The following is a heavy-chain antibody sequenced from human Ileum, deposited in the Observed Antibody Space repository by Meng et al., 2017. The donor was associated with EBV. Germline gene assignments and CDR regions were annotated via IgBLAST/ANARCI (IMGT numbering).Heavy chain of an antibody. CDR2: IYYSGST. Sequence: QLQLHDSGPGLVKPSETLAPTRAVSGDSIGSSKHCWGWIRQPPGKGLEWVGTIYYSGSTFYNPSLKSRVTISLDTSKNQFSLKVSSVTAADTAVYYCARRYYGVPFDNWGQGTLVTVSS. D-gene: IGHD3-3*01. CDR1: GDSIGSSKHC. V-gene: IGHV4-39*01. J-gene: IGHJ4*02. CDR3: ARRYYGVPFDN.